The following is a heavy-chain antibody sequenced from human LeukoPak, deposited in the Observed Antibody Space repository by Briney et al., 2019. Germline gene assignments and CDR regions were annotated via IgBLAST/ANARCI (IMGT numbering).Heavy chain of an antibody. V-gene: IGHV1-69*01. CDR2: IIPFFGTA. D-gene: IGHD6-13*01. CDR1: VGTFSSYA. CDR3: ASALKYSSSWYADNSY. J-gene: IGHJ4*02. Sequence: SVKASCKASVGTFSSYAISRVRQAPGHGLEWMGGIIPFFGTANYAQQFQRRVTITADESTSTAYMELSSLRSEDTAVYYCASALKYSSSWYADNSYWGQGTLVTVSS.